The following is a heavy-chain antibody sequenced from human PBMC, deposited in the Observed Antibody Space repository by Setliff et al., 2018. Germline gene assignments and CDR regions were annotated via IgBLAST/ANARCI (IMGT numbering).Heavy chain of an antibody. J-gene: IGHJ5*02. CDR1: GGSISSGNYY. D-gene: IGHD2-15*01. Sequence: SETLSLTCTVSGGSISSGNYYWIWIRQPAGKALEWLGHIFARGSMNYNPSLRSRITISQDRSENQFSLTLSSVTAADTAVYYCARSPALLGIVYLDPWGQGTRVTVSS. CDR2: IFARGSM. CDR3: ARSPALLGIVYLDP. V-gene: IGHV4-61*09.